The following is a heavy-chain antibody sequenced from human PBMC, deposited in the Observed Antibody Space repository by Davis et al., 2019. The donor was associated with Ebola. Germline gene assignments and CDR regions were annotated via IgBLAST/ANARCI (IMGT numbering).Heavy chain of an antibody. J-gene: IGHJ4*02. V-gene: IGHV5-10-1*01. CDR3: ARADCTTASCPPSY. CDR1: GYTFGSYW. CDR2: IDPSDSYT. Sequence: PGGSLRLSCKGSGYTFGSYWISWVRQMPGKGLEWMGRIDPSDSYTNYSPSFQGHVTISVDKSISTAYLQWNSLKASDTAMYYCARADCTTASCPPSYWGPGTLVTVSS. D-gene: IGHD2-2*01.